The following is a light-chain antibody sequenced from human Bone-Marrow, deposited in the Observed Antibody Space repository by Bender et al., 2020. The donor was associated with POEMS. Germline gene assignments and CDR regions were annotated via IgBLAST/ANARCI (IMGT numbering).Light chain of an antibody. V-gene: IGLV1-44*01. J-gene: IGLJ1*01. CDR3: AAWDDSRNGYV. CDR1: SSDIGSNT. Sequence: QSVLTQPPSASGTPGQRVTISCSGSSSDIGSNTVNWYHQLPGTTPKLVIYKNNQRPSGVPDRFSGSKSGTSASLAISGLQSEDEAEYYCAAWDDSRNGYVFGTGTKVTVL. CDR2: KNN.